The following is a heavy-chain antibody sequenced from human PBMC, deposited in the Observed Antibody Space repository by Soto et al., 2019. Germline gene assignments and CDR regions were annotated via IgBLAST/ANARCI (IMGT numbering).Heavy chain of an antibody. CDR1: GYTFTTYA. V-gene: IGHV1-3*01. D-gene: IGHD5-18*01. J-gene: IGHJ4*02. CDR3: ARSLMNTAMVTFYYFDY. Sequence: QVQLVQSGAEVKKPGASVKVSCKASGYTFTTYAMHWVRQAPGQRLEWMGWINAANGNTKYSQKFQGRVTITSDTSASTAYMELSSLRSEDTAVYYCARSLMNTAMVTFYYFDYWGQGTLVTVSS. CDR2: INAANGNT.